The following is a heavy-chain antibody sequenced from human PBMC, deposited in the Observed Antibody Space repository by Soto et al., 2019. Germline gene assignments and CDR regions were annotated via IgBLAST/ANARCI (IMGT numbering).Heavy chain of an antibody. V-gene: IGHV1-69*06. D-gene: IGHD6-19*01. CDR3: ARTLPPRPIYIAVAGKGKDYLDYGMDV. Sequence: QVQLVQSGAEVKKPGSSVKVSCKASGGTFSSYAISWVRQAPGQGLEWMGGIIPIFGTANYAQKFQGRVTITADKSTSTAYMELSSLRSEDTAVYYCARTLPPRPIYIAVAGKGKDYLDYGMDVWGQGTTVTVSS. J-gene: IGHJ6*02. CDR1: GGTFSSYA. CDR2: IIPIFGTA.